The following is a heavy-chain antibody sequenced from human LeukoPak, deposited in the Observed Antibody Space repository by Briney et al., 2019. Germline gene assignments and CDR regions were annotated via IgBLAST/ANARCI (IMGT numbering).Heavy chain of an antibody. V-gene: IGHV3-74*01. D-gene: IGHD3-3*01. Sequence: GGSLRLSCAASGFTFSIYWMHWVRQAPGKGLVWVSRVNSDGSSTSYTDSVKGRFTISRDNAKNTLYLQMNSLRAEDTAVYYCARDEDWSGYYGAFDIWGQGTMVTVSS. J-gene: IGHJ3*02. CDR1: GFTFSIYW. CDR2: VNSDGSST. CDR3: ARDEDWSGYYGAFDI.